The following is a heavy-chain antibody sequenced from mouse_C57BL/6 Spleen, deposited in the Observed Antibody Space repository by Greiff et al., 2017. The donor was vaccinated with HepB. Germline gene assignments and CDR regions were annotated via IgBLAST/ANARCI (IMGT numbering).Heavy chain of an antibody. J-gene: IGHJ2*01. D-gene: IGHD2-3*01. CDR3: ARERDGYYGGFDY. CDR1: GYSITSGYY. CDR2: ISYDGSN. Sequence: SGPGLVKPSPSLSLTCSASGYSITSGYYWNWIRQFPGNKLEWMGYISYDGSNNYNPSLKNRISITRDTSKNQFYLKLNSVTTEDTATYYCARERDGYYGGFDYWGQGTTLTVSS. V-gene: IGHV3-6*01.